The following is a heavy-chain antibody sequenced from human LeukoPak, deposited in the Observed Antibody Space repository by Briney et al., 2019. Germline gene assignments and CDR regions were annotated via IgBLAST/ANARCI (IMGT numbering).Heavy chain of an antibody. CDR1: GDSITSYY. D-gene: IGHD5-12*01. CDR3: ARGGYSGYQHAFDI. CDR2: IYTTGTT. Sequence: SETLSLTCTVSGDSITSYYWSWIRQSAEKGLEWIGRIYTTGTTNYNPSLKGRVTVSVDTSKNQFFLKLRSVTAADTAVYYCARGGYSGYQHAFDIWGQGTMVTVSS. V-gene: IGHV4-4*07. J-gene: IGHJ3*02.